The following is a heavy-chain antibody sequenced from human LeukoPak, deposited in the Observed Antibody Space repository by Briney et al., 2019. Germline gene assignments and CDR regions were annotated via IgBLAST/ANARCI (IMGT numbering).Heavy chain of an antibody. CDR3: ARATVTTLAGWFDP. J-gene: IGHJ5*02. Sequence: QPGGSLRLSCAASGFTFSSYAMHWVRQAPGKGLEWVAVISYDGSNKYYADSVKGRFTISRDNSKNTLYLQMNSLRAEDTAVCYCARATVTTLAGWFDPWGQGTLVTVSS. D-gene: IGHD4-17*01. V-gene: IGHV3-30-3*01. CDR2: ISYDGSNK. CDR1: GFTFSSYA.